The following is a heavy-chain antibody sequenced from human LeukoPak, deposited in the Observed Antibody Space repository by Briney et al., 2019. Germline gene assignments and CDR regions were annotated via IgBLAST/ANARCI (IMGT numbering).Heavy chain of an antibody. CDR3: ARGRYYDFWSGYYVDY. J-gene: IGHJ4*02. CDR2: INHSGST. V-gene: IGHV4-39*07. Sequence: SETLSLTCTVSGDSISSSVYYWTWIRQPPGKGLEWIGEINHSGSTNYNPSLKSRVTISVDTSKNQFSLKLSSVTAADTAVYYCARGRYYDFWSGYYVDYWGQGTLVTVSS. D-gene: IGHD3-3*01. CDR1: GDSISSSVYY.